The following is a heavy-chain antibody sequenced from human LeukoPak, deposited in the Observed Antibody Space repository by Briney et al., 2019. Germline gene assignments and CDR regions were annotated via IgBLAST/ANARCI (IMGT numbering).Heavy chain of an antibody. J-gene: IGHJ3*02. V-gene: IGHV4-38-2*02. CDR1: GYSISSGYY. Sequence: SETLSLTCTVSGYSISSGYYWGWIRQPPGKGLEWIGSIYHSGNTYYNPSLKSRVTISVDTSKNQFSLKLSSVTAADTAVYYCAKVLGDILTGYYDAFDIWGQGTMVTVSS. CDR2: IYHSGNT. CDR3: AKVLGDILTGYYDAFDI. D-gene: IGHD3-9*01.